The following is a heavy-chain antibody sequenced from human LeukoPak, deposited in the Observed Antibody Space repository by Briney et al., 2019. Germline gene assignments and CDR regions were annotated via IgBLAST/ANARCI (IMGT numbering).Heavy chain of an antibody. Sequence: PSETLSLTCAVSGYSISSGYYWGWIRQPPGKGLEWIGSIYHSGSTYYNPSLKSRVTISVDTSKNQFSLKLSSVTAADTAVYYCARHGVMDYDFWSGYYYYFDYWGPGTLVTVSS. CDR2: IYHSGST. CDR1: GYSISSGYY. V-gene: IGHV4-38-2*01. D-gene: IGHD3-3*01. J-gene: IGHJ4*02. CDR3: ARHGVMDYDFWSGYYYYFDY.